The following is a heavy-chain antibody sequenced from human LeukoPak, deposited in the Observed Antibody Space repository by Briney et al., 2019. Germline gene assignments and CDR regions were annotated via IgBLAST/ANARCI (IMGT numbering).Heavy chain of an antibody. CDR3: ASGQTLVRD. Sequence: GGSLRLSCAASGFTFSTYGMSWVRQAPGKGLEWVSSMSGRGESTNYADSVKGRFTISRDNSKNTLYLQMNSLRVEDTAVYYCASGQTLVRDWGQGTLVTVSS. D-gene: IGHD3-10*01. CDR1: GFTFSTYG. CDR2: MSGRGEST. V-gene: IGHV3-23*01. J-gene: IGHJ4*02.